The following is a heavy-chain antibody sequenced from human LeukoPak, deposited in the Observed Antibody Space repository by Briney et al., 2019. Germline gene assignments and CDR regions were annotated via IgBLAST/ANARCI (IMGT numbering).Heavy chain of an antibody. D-gene: IGHD5-18*01. CDR2: ISSSGSTI. CDR3: ARGNSYGSDKQFDY. CDR1: GFTFSSYE. Sequence: GGSLRLSCAASGFTFSSYEMNWVRQAPGKGLEWVSYISSSGSTIYYADSVKGRFTLSRDYANHSVYLQMNSLRAEDTAVYYCARGNSYGSDKQFDYWGQGTLVTVSS. V-gene: IGHV3-48*03. J-gene: IGHJ4*02.